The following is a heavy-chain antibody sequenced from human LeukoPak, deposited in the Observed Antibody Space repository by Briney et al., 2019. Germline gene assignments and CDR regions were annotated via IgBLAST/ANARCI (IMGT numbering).Heavy chain of an antibody. CDR1: GGSISSYY. V-gene: IGHV4-59*01. CDR2: IYYSGST. J-gene: IGHJ5*02. Sequence: PSETLSLACTVSGGSISSYYWSWIRQPPGKGLEWIGYIYYSGSTNYNPSLKSRVTISVDTSKNQFSLKLSSVTAADTAVYYCARELFTGENWFDPWGQGTPVTVSS. CDR3: ARELFTGENWFDP. D-gene: IGHD1-26*01.